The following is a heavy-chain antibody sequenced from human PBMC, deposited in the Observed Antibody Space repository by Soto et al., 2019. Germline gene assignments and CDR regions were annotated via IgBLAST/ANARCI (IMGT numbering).Heavy chain of an antibody. CDR3: ARQDTAMATFYYGMDV. J-gene: IGHJ6*02. CDR2: IYYSGST. D-gene: IGHD5-18*01. Sequence: SEALSLTCTVSGGSISSSSYYWGWIRQPPGKGLEWIGSIYYSGSTYYNPSLKSRVTISVDTSKNQFSLKLSSVTAADTAVYYCARQDTAMATFYYGMDVWGQGTTVTVSS. CDR1: GGSISSSSYY. V-gene: IGHV4-39*01.